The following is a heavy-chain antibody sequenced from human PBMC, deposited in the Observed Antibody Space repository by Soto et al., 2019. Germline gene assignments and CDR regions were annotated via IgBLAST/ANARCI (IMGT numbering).Heavy chain of an antibody. CDR1: GYTFTDYY. V-gene: IGHV1-2*02. D-gene: IGHD3-9*01. CDR2: ISPKSGGA. CDR3: ARPPGYISDWYYFDL. Sequence: ASVKVSCKASGYTFTDYYMHWVRQAPGQDFEWMGRISPKSGGANYAQKFQGRVPMTWDTSLNTAYMELSSLITEDTAVYYCARPPGYISDWYYFDLWGQGTQVTVSS. J-gene: IGHJ4*02.